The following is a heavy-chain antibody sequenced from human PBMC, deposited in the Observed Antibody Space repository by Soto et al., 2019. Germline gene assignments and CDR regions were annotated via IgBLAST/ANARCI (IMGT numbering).Heavy chain of an antibody. D-gene: IGHD6-6*01. V-gene: IGHV4-31*03. J-gene: IGHJ5*01. CDR1: GGSISSGGYS. CDR2: IYSSGST. Sequence: PSETLSLTCTVSGGSISSGGYSWNWIRQHPGKGLEWIGYIYSSGSTYYNPSLKSRLTISIDTSQNLFSLKLSSVTAADTAVYFCAREEAVRLERRFDSWGQGTLVTVSS. CDR3: AREEAVRLERRFDS.